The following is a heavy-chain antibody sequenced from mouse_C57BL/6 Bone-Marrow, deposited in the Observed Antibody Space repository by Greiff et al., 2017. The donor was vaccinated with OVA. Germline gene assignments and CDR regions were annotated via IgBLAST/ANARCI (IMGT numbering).Heavy chain of an antibody. D-gene: IGHD1-1*01. CDR2: IRNKPNGSTT. CDR3: ARYKGRVAVDYFDY. J-gene: IGHJ2*01. CDR1: GFTFTNYY. V-gene: IGHV7-3*01. Sequence: EVMLVESGGGLVQPGDSLSLSCAASGFTFTNYYMSWVRQPPGKALEWLAFIRNKPNGSTTEYSASVKGRFTISRDNSQSILYLQMNALSAEDSATYYCARYKGRVAVDYFDYWGQGTALTVSS.